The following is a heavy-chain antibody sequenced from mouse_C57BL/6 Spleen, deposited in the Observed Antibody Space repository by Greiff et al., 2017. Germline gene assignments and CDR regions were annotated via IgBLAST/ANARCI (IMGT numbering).Heavy chain of an antibody. CDR1: GYAFTNYL. Sequence: VQLQQSGAELVRPGPSVKVSCKASGYAFTNYLIEWVKQRPGQGLEWIGVSNPGSGGTNYNEKFKGKATLTADKSSSTAYIQLSSLASEDSAVYVCARSYGSSFDYWSQGTTLTVSS. V-gene: IGHV1-54*01. CDR2: SNPGSGGT. J-gene: IGHJ2*01. D-gene: IGHD1-1*01. CDR3: ARSYGSSFDY.